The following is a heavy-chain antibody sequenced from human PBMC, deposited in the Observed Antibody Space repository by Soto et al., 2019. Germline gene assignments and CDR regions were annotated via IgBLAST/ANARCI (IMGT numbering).Heavy chain of an antibody. Sequence: SQTLSLTCGISGDIVSSNNAAWNWIRQSPSRGLEWLGRTYYRSKWYNEYAVSVKSRITFNPDTSKNQFSLKLSSVTAADTAVYYCARVQMGYCTNGVCPVDYYYYMDVWGKGTTVTVSS. CDR2: TYYRSKWYN. CDR3: ARVQMGYCTNGVCPVDYYYYMDV. V-gene: IGHV6-1*01. J-gene: IGHJ6*03. CDR1: GDIVSSNNAA. D-gene: IGHD2-8*01.